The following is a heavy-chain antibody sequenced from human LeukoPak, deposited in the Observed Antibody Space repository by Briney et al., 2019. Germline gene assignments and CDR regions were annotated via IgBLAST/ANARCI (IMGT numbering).Heavy chain of an antibody. V-gene: IGHV3-15*01. Sequence: GGSLRLSCAASGFTFSNAWMSWVRQAPGKGLEWVGRIKSKTDGGTTDYAAPVKGRFTISRDDSKNTLYLQMNSLKTEDTAVYYCTTDIGLRFLWAFGSSVDVWGKGTTVTVSS. CDR3: TTDIGLRFLWAFGSSVDV. J-gene: IGHJ6*04. CDR1: GFTFSNAW. CDR2: IKSKTDGGTT. D-gene: IGHD3-3*01.